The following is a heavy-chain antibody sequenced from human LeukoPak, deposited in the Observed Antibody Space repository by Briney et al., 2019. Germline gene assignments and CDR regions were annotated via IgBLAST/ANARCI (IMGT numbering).Heavy chain of an antibody. Sequence: GASVKVSCKASGYTFTSYDINWVRQATGQGLEWMGWMNPNSGNTGYAQKFQGRVTMTRNTSISTAYMELSSLRSEDTAVYYCARVRRYSGYDLGYWGQGTLVTVSS. CDR2: MNPNSGNT. V-gene: IGHV1-8*01. CDR3: ARVRRYSGYDLGY. CDR1: GYTFTSYD. D-gene: IGHD5-12*01. J-gene: IGHJ4*02.